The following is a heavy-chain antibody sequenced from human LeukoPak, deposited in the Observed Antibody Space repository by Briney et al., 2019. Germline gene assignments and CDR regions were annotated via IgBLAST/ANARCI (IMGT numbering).Heavy chain of an antibody. Sequence: PSETLSLTCTVSGGSINSYYWSWIRQPPGKGLECIGYIHYTGSTNYNPSLKSRVTISVDTSKNQFSLKLSSVTAADTAVYYCARLYGSGRYRYYYYYMDVWGKGTTVTVSS. D-gene: IGHD3-10*01. J-gene: IGHJ6*03. V-gene: IGHV4-59*01. CDR1: GGSINSYY. CDR2: IHYTGST. CDR3: ARLYGSGRYRYYYYYMDV.